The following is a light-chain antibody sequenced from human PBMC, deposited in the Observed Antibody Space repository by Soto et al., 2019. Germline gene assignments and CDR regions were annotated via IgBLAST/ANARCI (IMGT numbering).Light chain of an antibody. V-gene: IGLV2-14*01. Sequence: QSALTQPASVSGSPGQSITISCTGNSSDVGGYNYVSWYQQHPGKAPKLMIYDVSNRPSGVSNRFSGSKSGNTASLTISGRQAEDEADYYCSSYTSSSTLYVFGTGTKLTVL. CDR1: SSDVGGYNY. J-gene: IGLJ1*01. CDR3: SSYTSSSTLYV. CDR2: DVS.